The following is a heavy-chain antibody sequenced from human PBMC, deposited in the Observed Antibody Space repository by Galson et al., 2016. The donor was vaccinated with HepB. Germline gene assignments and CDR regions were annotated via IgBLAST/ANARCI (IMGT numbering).Heavy chain of an antibody. D-gene: IGHD3-9*01. V-gene: IGHV3-74*01. J-gene: IGHJ2*01. Sequence: SLRLSCAASGFTFSSYWMHWVRQAPGKGLVWVSRINSDGRSTSYADSVTGRFTISRDNAKNTLYLQMNSLRAEDTAVYYCARDPPYYDILTDEGYFDLWGRGTLVTVSS. CDR3: ARDPPYYDILTDEGYFDL. CDR1: GFTFSSYW. CDR2: INSDGRST.